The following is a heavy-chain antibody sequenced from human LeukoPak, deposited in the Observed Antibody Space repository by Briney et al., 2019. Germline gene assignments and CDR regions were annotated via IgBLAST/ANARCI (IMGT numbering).Heavy chain of an antibody. J-gene: IGHJ6*02. CDR2: ISGSGGST. D-gene: IGHD4-17*01. Sequence: GGSLRLSCAASGFTFSSYAMSWVRQAPGKGLEWVSAISGSGGSTYYADSVKGRFTISRDNSKNTLYLQMNSLRAEDTAVYYCAKDGSDYAVRWRTYYYYGMDVWGQGTTVTVSS. CDR1: GFTFSSYA. V-gene: IGHV3-23*01. CDR3: AKDGSDYAVRWRTYYYYGMDV.